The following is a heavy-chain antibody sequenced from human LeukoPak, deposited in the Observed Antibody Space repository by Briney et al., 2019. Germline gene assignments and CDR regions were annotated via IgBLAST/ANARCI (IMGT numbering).Heavy chain of an antibody. CDR2: ISGTGSTT. CDR3: ARVATLPGYVVDS. CDR1: GFRFSGYF. J-gene: IGHJ4*02. D-gene: IGHD3-9*01. Sequence: GSLRLSCAASGFRFSGYFMSWIRQAPGKGLEWVAYISGTGSTTYYSESLKGRFSISRDNAKNSLHLQMDSLRADDAAVYYCARVATLPGYVVDSWGQGTLVTVSS. V-gene: IGHV3-11*01.